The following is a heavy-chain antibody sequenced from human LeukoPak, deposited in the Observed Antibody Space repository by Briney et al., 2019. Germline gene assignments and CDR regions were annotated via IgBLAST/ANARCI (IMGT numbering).Heavy chain of an antibody. CDR2: VSYDGRHQ. CDR1: GFTFSSNG. D-gene: IGHD1-1*01. V-gene: IGHV3-30*18. CDR3: AKEKYNWNDYFDY. Sequence: GRSLRLSCAASGFTFSSNGIHWVRQAPAKGLEGVAVVSYDGRHQYYADSVKGRFTISRDNSKNIAYLQMNSLRPEDTAVYHCAKEKYNWNDYFDYWGQGTLVTVSS. J-gene: IGHJ4*02.